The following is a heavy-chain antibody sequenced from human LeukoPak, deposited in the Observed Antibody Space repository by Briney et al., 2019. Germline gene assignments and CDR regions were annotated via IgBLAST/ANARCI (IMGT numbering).Heavy chain of an antibody. CDR2: ISSNSRTV. CDR1: GFTFSNFG. CDR3: ARGGSSRPDY. V-gene: IGHV3-48*01. J-gene: IGHJ4*02. D-gene: IGHD3-10*01. Sequence: PGGSLRLSCAAPGFTFSNFGMNWVRQAPGKGLEWVSYISSNSRTVDYAESLKGRITISRDNAKNSLYLQMHSLRPDDTAVYYCARGGSSRPDYWGQGTLVTVSS.